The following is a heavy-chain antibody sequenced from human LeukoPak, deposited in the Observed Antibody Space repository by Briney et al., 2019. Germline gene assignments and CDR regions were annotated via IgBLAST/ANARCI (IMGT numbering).Heavy chain of an antibody. CDR1: GYSFPSYW. V-gene: IGHV5-10-1*01. D-gene: IGHD3-22*01. CDR3: VRQPPGVYDTTQSWFDP. Sequence: GESLMISCKVSGYSFPSYWITWVRQMPGKGLEWMGRIAPSDSYTDYSPSFEGHVTMSAERSIGTVYLQWSSLKASDTAMYYCVRQPPGVYDTTQSWFDPWGQGTLVTVSS. CDR2: IAPSDSYT. J-gene: IGHJ5*02.